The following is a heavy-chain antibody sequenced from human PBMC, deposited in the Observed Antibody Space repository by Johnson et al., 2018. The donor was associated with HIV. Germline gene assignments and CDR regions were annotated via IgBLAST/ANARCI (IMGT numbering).Heavy chain of an antibody. D-gene: IGHD4-23*01. V-gene: IGHV3-30-3*01. CDR2: ISYYGSKK. J-gene: IGHJ3*02. Sequence: QVQLVEPGGGVVQPGRSLRLSCAASGFTFSSYAMHWVRQAPGKGPAWVAVISYYGSKKYYADSVKGRFTISRDNSKNTLYMKMHSLRADDTAVSYCASGEDYGSNYGAFDIWSRGTMVTVSS. CDR3: ASGEDYGSNYGAFDI. CDR1: GFTFSSYA.